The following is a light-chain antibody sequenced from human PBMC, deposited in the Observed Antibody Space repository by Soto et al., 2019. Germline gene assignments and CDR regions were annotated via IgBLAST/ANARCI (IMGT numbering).Light chain of an antibody. V-gene: IGLV1-40*01. CDR1: SSNIGAGYS. CDR2: GNS. CDR3: QSYNRSLSGVV. J-gene: IGLJ2*01. Sequence: QSVLTQPASVSGAPGQKVTISCTGSSSNIGAGYSVHWYQQLPGTAPKVLIHGNSNRPSGVRDRFSGSKSDTSASLAITGLQAEDEAAYYCQSYNRSLSGVVFGGGTKLTVL.